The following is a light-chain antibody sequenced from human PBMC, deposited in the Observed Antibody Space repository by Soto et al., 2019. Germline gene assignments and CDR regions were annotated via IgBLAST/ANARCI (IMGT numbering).Light chain of an antibody. J-gene: IGKJ5*01. CDR3: QQRNNWPPLIT. CDR1: QSVSSY. Sequence: EIVLTQSPVILSLSPGERATLSCRASQSVSSYLAWYQQKPGQAPRLLIYDASNRATGIPDRFSGSGSVTDFTLTISSLEPEDFAVYYCQQRNNWPPLITFGQGTRLEIK. CDR2: DAS. V-gene: IGKV3-11*01.